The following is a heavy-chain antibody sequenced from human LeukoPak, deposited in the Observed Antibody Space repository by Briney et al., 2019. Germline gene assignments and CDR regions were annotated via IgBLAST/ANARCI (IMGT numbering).Heavy chain of an antibody. CDR2: IYSGGST. CDR3: ARVGRLRAIFGVAGYFDY. CDR1: GFTVSSNY. Sequence: PGGSLRLSCAASGFTVSSNYMSWVRQAPGKGLEWVSVIYSGGSTYYADSEKGRFTISRDNSKNTLYLQMNSLRAEDTAVYYCARVGRLRAIFGVAGYFDYWGQRTLVTVSS. J-gene: IGHJ4*02. V-gene: IGHV3-53*01. D-gene: IGHD3-3*01.